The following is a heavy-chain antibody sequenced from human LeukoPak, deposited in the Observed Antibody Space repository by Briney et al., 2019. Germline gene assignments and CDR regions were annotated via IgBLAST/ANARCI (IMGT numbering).Heavy chain of an antibody. CDR2: IYYSGST. D-gene: IGHD3-3*01. Sequence: SQTLSLTCTVSGGSISSGGYYWSWIRQHPGKGLEWIGYIYYSGSTYYNPSLKSRVTISVDTSKNQFSLKLSSVTAADTAVYYCARGGYDFWSGTNWFDPWGQGTLVTVSS. CDR1: GGSISSGGYY. CDR3: ARGGYDFWSGTNWFDP. V-gene: IGHV4-31*03. J-gene: IGHJ5*02.